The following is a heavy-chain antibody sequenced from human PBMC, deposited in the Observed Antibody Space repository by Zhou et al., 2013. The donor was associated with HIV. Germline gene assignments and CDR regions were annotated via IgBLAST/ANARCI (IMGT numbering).Heavy chain of an antibody. D-gene: IGHD6-13*01. Sequence: QVQVVQSGAEVKKPGASVKVSCKASGYTFNSYDINWVRQATGQGLEWMGWMNPNSGNTGYAQKFQGRVTITRNTSISTAYMELSSLRSEDRAVYYCARGGFSVLRAAGRVRHDAFDIWGQGTMVTVSS. CDR1: GYTFNSYD. J-gene: IGHJ3*02. V-gene: IGHV1-8*03. CDR3: ARGGFSVLRAAGRVRHDAFDI. CDR2: MNPNSGNT.